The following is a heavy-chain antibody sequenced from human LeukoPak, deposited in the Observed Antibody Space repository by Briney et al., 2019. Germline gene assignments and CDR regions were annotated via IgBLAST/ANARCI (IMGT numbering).Heavy chain of an antibody. V-gene: IGHV3-48*03. CDR2: ISSSGSTI. D-gene: IGHD3-22*01. CDR1: GFTFSSYE. J-gene: IGHJ4*02. CDR3: ARAAGGSGYFDY. Sequence: GGSLRLSCAASGFTFSSYEMNGVRQAPGKGLEWVSYISSSGSTIYYADSVKGRFTISRDNAKNSLYLQMNSLRVEDTAVYYCARAAGGSGYFDYWGQGTLVTVSS.